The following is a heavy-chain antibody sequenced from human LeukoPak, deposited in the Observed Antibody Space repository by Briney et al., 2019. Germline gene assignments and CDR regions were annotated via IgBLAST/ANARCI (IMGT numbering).Heavy chain of an antibody. D-gene: IGHD3-22*01. CDR3: ARLYYYDSSGYDDY. V-gene: IGHV1-69*13. CDR2: IIPIFGTA. CDR1: GGTFSSYA. Sequence: SVKVSCKASGGTFSSYAISWVRQAPGQGLERMGGIIPIFGTANYAQKFQGRVTITADESTSTAYMELSSLRPEDTAVYYCARLYYYDSSGYDDYWGQGTLVTVSS. J-gene: IGHJ4*02.